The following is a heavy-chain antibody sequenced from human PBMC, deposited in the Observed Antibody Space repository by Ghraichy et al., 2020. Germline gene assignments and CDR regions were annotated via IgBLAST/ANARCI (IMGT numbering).Heavy chain of an antibody. CDR3: ARGTSSGWRPPDF. CDR1: GFTFSSYS. Sequence: GESLNISCAASGFTFSSYSMTWVRQAPGKGLEWVSGISVGGTTVYADSVKGRFTISRDNSKNTLCLQMNSLRAEDTAVYYCARGTSSGWRPPDFWGQGTLVTVSS. CDR2: ISVGGTT. J-gene: IGHJ4*02. D-gene: IGHD6-19*01. V-gene: IGHV3-23*01.